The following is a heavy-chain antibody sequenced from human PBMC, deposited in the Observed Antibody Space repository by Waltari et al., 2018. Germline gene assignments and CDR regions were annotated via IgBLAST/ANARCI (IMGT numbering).Heavy chain of an antibody. Sequence: QVQLQESGPGLVKPSETLSLTCAVSGYSISSGYYWGWLRQPPGKGLEWIGSIYHSGSTYYNPSLKSRVTISVDTSKNQFSLKLSSVTAADTAVYYCARRVVGEIDYWGQGTLVTVSS. D-gene: IGHD3-16*01. CDR3: ARRVVGEIDY. J-gene: IGHJ4*02. CDR2: IYHSGST. V-gene: IGHV4-38-2*01. CDR1: GYSISSGYY.